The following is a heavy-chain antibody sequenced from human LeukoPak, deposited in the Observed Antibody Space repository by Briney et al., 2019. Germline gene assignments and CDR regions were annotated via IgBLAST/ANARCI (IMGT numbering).Heavy chain of an antibody. CDR1: GFTFSSYA. V-gene: IGHV3-23*01. CDR2: ISGSGGST. D-gene: IGHD6-19*01. Sequence: GGSLRLSCAASGFTFSSYAMSWVRQAPGKGLEWVSAISGSGGSTYYADSVKGRFTISRDNSKNTLYLEMNSLRVEDTAVYYCAKAVAGLFDYWGQGALVTVSS. J-gene: IGHJ4*02. CDR3: AKAVAGLFDY.